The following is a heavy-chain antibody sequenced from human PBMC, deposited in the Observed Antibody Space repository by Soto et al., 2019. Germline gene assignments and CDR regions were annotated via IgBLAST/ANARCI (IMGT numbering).Heavy chain of an antibody. D-gene: IGHD3-22*01. V-gene: IGHV3-11*06. CDR2: ISSSSSYT. J-gene: IGHJ3*02. Sequence: GVSLRLSCAASGFTFSDYYMSWIRQAPGKGLEWVPYISSSSSYTNYADSVKGRFTISRDNAKNSLYLQMNSLRAEDRAVYYCARDPRYYYDSSGGAHDAFDIWGQGTMVTVSS. CDR3: ARDPRYYYDSSGGAHDAFDI. CDR1: GFTFSDYY.